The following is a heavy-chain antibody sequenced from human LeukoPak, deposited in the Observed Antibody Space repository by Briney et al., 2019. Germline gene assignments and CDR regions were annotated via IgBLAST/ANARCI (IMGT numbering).Heavy chain of an antibody. Sequence: GASVKVSCKASGGTFSSYAISWVRQAPGQGLEWMGGIIPIFGTANYAQKFQGRVTITADKSTSTAYMELSSLRSEDTAVYYCAGRYCSSTSCYVSDYWGQGTLVTVSS. V-gene: IGHV1-69*06. CDR1: GGTFSSYA. D-gene: IGHD2-2*01. CDR2: IIPIFGTA. J-gene: IGHJ4*02. CDR3: AGRYCSSTSCYVSDY.